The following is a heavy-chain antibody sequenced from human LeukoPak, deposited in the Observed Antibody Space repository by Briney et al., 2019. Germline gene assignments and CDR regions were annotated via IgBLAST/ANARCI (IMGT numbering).Heavy chain of an antibody. CDR2: INPNTGVT. CDR3: ARVRWLVPGD. CDR1: GYTFPDYY. V-gene: IGHV1-2*07. D-gene: IGHD6-19*01. J-gene: IGHJ4*02. Sequence: ASVTVSFMSSGYTFPDYYRHWVRPAPGKGREWMGWINPNTGVTSCAHNFQGRITMTRDTSINTSYMELSRLTSDDAAVYYCARVRWLVPGDGGQGTLVTVSS.